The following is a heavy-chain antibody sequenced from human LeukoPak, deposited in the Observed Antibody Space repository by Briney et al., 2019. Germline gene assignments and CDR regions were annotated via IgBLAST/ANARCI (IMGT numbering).Heavy chain of an antibody. V-gene: IGHV3-15*01. CDR1: GFTFSNAW. Sequence: GGSLRLSCAASGFTFSNAWMSWVRQAPGKGLEWVGRIKSKTDGGTTDYAAPVKGRFTISRDDSKNTLYLQMNSLKTEDTAVYYCTTATPGLRYFDWPTDYFDYWGQGTLVTVSS. J-gene: IGHJ4*02. CDR2: IKSKTDGGTT. CDR3: TTATPGLRYFDWPTDYFDY. D-gene: IGHD3-9*01.